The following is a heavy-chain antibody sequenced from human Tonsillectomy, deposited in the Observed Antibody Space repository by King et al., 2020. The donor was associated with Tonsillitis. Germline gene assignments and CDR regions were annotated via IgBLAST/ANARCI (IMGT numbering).Heavy chain of an antibody. D-gene: IGHD6-19*01. CDR3: AKEADSSGWYSDY. CDR1: GFTFSSYA. V-gene: IGHV3-23*04. Sequence: VQLVESGGGLVQPGGSLRLSCAASGFTFSSYAMSWVRQAPGKGLQWVSSISGSGDNTHYADSVKGRFTVSRDNSKNTLYQKMNSLGADDAAVYYCAKEADSSGWYSDYWGQGTLVTVSS. J-gene: IGHJ4*02. CDR2: ISGSGDNT.